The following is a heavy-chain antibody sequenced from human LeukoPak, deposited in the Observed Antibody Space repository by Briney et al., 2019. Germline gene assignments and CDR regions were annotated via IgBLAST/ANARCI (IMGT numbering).Heavy chain of an antibody. D-gene: IGHD6-19*01. CDR1: GYTFNHYA. Sequence: ASVKVSCKASGYTFNHYAVSWVRRAPGEGLEFMGWISAYNGNTNYAQKLQGRVIMTTDTSTRTVYMELRSVRSNDTAIYYCARLHSSGWPLEAFDIWGQGREVTVSS. J-gene: IGHJ3*02. V-gene: IGHV1-18*01. CDR2: ISAYNGNT. CDR3: ARLHSSGWPLEAFDI.